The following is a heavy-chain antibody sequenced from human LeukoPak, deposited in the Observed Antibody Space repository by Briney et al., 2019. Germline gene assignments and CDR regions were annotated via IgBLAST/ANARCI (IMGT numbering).Heavy chain of an antibody. CDR3: ARGGGRPESPYSD. CDR2: IYSSGST. V-gene: IGHV4-61*02. J-gene: IGHJ4*02. D-gene: IGHD4-11*01. CDR1: GGSISSGSYD. Sequence: SETLSLTCSVSGGSISSGSYDWSWIRQPAGKGLEWIGRIYSSGSTNYNPSLMSRVSISVDTSKNQFSLKLTSVSAADTAVYFCARGGGRPESPYSDWGQGTLVIVSS.